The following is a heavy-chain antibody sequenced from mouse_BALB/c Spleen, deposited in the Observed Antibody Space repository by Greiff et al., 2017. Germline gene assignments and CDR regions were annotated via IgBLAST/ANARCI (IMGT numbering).Heavy chain of an antibody. J-gene: IGHJ2*01. Sequence: EVQLQQSGPGLVKPSQSLSLTCTVTGYSITSDYAWNWIRQFPGNKLEWMGYISYSGSTSYNPSLKSRISITRDTSKNQFFLQLNSVTTEDTATYYCARRGYGNSVDYWGQGTTLTVSS. CDR3: ARRGYGNSVDY. CDR2: ISYSGST. CDR1: GYSITSDYA. V-gene: IGHV3-2*02. D-gene: IGHD2-10*02.